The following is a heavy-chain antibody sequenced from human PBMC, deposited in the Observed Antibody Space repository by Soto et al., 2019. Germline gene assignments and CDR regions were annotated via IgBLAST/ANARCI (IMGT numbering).Heavy chain of an antibody. Sequence: QITLKESGPTLVKPTQTLTLTCTCSGLSLTTRGVGVGWIRQPPGKALEWVALIYWDDQQYYNSFLRSRLTITKNTAKTQVVLTLIDIDPVDTATYYCAHRLPEPPGRGNGPFDPWGQGILVNVSS. V-gene: IGHV2-5*02. D-gene: IGHD1-1*01. CDR1: GLSLTTRGVG. CDR2: IYWDDQQ. J-gene: IGHJ5*02. CDR3: AHRLPEPPGRGNGPFDP.